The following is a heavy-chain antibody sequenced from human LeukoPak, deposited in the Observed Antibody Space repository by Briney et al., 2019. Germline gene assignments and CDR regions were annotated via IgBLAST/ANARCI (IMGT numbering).Heavy chain of an antibody. D-gene: IGHD5-18*01. CDR3: AREVTAMVIHPPTFDY. J-gene: IGHJ4*02. V-gene: IGHV4-39*07. CDR1: GGSISSGGYY. CDR2: INHSGST. Sequence: KASETLSLTCTVSGGSISSGGYYWSWIRQPPGKGLEWIGEINHSGSTNYNPSLKSRVTISVDTSKNQFSLKLSSVTAADTAVYYCAREVTAMVIHPPTFDYWGQGTLVTVSS.